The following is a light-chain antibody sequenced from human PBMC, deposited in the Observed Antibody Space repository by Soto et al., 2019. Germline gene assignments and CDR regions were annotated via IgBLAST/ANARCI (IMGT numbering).Light chain of an antibody. Sequence: DIQVTQSPSTLSASVGDRVTITCRASQTISSWLAWYQQKPGKAPNLLIYDASSLESGVPSRFSGRGSGTQFTLTISSLQPDDFATYYCQPYNSFSGTFGPGTKV. CDR3: QPYNSFSGT. CDR2: DAS. J-gene: IGKJ1*01. CDR1: QTISSW. V-gene: IGKV1-5*01.